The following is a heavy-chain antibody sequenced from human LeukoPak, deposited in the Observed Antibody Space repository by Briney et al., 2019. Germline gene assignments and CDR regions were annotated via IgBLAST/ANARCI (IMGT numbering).Heavy chain of an antibody. V-gene: IGHV3-7*01. J-gene: IGHJ4*02. CDR3: ARVRGYFDY. CDR1: EFIFSTYW. CDR2: IKQDGSET. Sequence: GGSLRLSCEASEFIFSTYWMSWVRQAPGKGLEWVANIKQDGSETKYVDSVKGRFTISRDNAKNSIYLQMNRLRVEDTGVYYCARVRGYFDYWGQGALVTVSS.